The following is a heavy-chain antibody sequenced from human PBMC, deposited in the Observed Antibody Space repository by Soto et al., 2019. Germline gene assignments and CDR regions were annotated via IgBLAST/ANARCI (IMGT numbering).Heavy chain of an antibody. V-gene: IGHV4-31*03. CDR2: IYFSGST. CDR3: APSSSPTYFDY. J-gene: IGHJ4*02. CDR1: SGSISSGGFY. Sequence: PAETLSLTCTVSSGSISSGGFYWSWIRQHPEKGVEWIGYIYFSGSTYYNPSLKSRLAISVDTSKNQFSLKLSSVTAADTAVYYCAPSSSPTYFDYWGQGALVTVSS. D-gene: IGHD6-6*01.